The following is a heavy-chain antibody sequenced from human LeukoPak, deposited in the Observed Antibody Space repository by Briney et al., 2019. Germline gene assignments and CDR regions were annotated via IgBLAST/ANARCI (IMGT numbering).Heavy chain of an antibody. V-gene: IGHV4-31*03. CDR3: ARVETFYHIWSALAPKSVYYYYGMDV. CDR2: IYYSGST. J-gene: IGHJ6*02. Sequence: TLSLTCTVSGGSISSGGYYWSWIRQHPGKGLEWIGYIYYSGSTYYNPSLKSRVTISVDTSKNQFSLKLSSVTAADTAVYYCARVETFYHIWSALAPKSVYYYYGMDVWGQGTTVTVSS. CDR1: GGSISSGGYY. D-gene: IGHD3-3*02.